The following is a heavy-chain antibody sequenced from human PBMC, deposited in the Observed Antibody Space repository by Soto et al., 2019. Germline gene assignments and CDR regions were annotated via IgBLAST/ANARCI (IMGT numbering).Heavy chain of an antibody. CDR1: GFTFSSYA. D-gene: IGHD3-22*01. J-gene: IGHJ4*02. Sequence: GGSLRLSCAASGFTFSSYAMSWVRQAPGKGLEWVPAISGSGGSTYYADSVKGRFTISRDNSKNTLYLQMNSLRAEGTAVYYCAKVGGSGYPNFDYWGQGTLVTVSS. CDR3: AKVGGSGYPNFDY. V-gene: IGHV3-23*01. CDR2: ISGSGGST.